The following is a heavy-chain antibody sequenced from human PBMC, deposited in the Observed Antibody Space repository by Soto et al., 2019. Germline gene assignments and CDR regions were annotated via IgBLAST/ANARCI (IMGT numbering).Heavy chain of an antibody. V-gene: IGHV4-39*01. D-gene: IGHD3-9*01. CDR2: MYFSGFYSGST. CDR3: ARGFDILTFGFCLDY. CDR1: GGSMSSSIYY. J-gene: IGHJ4*02. Sequence: ETLSLTCTVSGGSMSSSIYYWGWIRQPPGKGLEWIANMYFSGFYSGSTSYNPSLKSRVTISVDTSKNQFSLQVSSVTAADTAVYYCARGFDILTFGFCLDYWGQGTLVTVSS.